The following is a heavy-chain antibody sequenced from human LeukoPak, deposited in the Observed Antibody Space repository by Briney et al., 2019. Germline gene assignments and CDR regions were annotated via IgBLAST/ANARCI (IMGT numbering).Heavy chain of an antibody. J-gene: IGHJ3*02. CDR1: GYTFTGYY. V-gene: IGHV1-2*02. Sequence: ASVKVSCKASGYTFTGYYMHWVRQAPGQGLEWMGWINPNSGGTKYAQNFQGRVTMTRDTSIRTFYMELSRLRSDDTAVYYCARDYYDNSGFGAFDIWGQGTMVTVSS. CDR3: ARDYYDNSGFGAFDI. CDR2: INPNSGGT. D-gene: IGHD3-22*01.